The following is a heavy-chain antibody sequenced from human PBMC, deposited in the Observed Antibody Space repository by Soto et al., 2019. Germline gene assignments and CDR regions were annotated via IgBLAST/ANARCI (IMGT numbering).Heavy chain of an antibody. Sequence: QVQLQESGTGLVKPSETLSLTCTVSGGSISNHYWSWIRQPPGKGLEWIGYIYYNGNTNYNPPLKSRVTMSVDTSKNQISLKLSSVPAADTAFDYCTRANWYSEYWGQGTLVTVSS. V-gene: IGHV4-59*11. CDR2: IYYNGNT. CDR1: GGSISNHY. J-gene: IGHJ4*02. D-gene: IGHD7-27*01. CDR3: TRANWYSEY.